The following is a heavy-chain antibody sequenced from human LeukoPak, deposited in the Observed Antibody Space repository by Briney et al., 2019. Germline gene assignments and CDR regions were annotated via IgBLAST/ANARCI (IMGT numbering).Heavy chain of an antibody. D-gene: IGHD2-2*01. CDR2: VSHSETT. J-gene: IGHJ5*02. Sequence: PSETLSLTCDVSGASISATNWWTWVRLPPGKGLEWIGEVSHSETTNYSPALKGRVRLSVDRATNQFSLRLTSVTAADTAVYYCARDRYRGYCSSTSCQGWFDPWGQGTLVTVSS. CDR1: GASISATNW. CDR3: ARDRYRGYCSSTSCQGWFDP. V-gene: IGHV4-4*02.